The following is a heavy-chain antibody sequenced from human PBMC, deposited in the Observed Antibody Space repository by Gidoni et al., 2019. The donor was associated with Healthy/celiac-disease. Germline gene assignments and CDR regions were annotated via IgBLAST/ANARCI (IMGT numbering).Heavy chain of an antibody. CDR3: ARERSEGIHYDSSGLDY. J-gene: IGHJ4*02. CDR2: IYHSGST. D-gene: IGHD3-22*01. Sequence: QVQLQESGPGLVKPSGTLSLTCAVSGGSISSSNWWSWVRQPPGKGLEWIGEIYHSGSTNYNPSLKSRVTISVDKSKNQFSLKLSSVTAADTAVYYCARERSEGIHYDSSGLDYWGQGTLVTVSS. CDR1: GGSISSSNW. V-gene: IGHV4-4*02.